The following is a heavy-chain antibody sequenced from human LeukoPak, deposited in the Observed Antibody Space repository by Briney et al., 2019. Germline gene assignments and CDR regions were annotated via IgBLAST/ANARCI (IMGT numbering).Heavy chain of an antibody. J-gene: IGHJ4*02. V-gene: IGHV3-30-3*01. CDR3: AREGAYGDYYDY. CDR2: ISYDGSNK. CDR1: GFTFSSHA. D-gene: IGHD4-17*01. Sequence: PGRSLRLSCAASGFTFSSHAMHWVRQAPGKGLEWVAVISYDGSNKYYADSVKGRFTISRDNSKNTLYLQMNSLRAEDTAVYYCAREGAYGDYYDYWGQGTLVTVSS.